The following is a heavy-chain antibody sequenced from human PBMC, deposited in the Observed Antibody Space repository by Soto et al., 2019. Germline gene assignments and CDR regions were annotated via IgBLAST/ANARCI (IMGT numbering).Heavy chain of an antibody. J-gene: IGHJ4*02. Sequence: ASVKVSCKASGYTFTSYGISWVRQAPGQGLEWMGWISAYNGNTNYAQKLQGRVTMTTDTSTSTAYMELRSLRSDDTAVYYCVRDQDIVVVVAATGYLDYWGQGTLVTVSS. D-gene: IGHD2-15*01. CDR1: GYTFTSYG. CDR3: VRDQDIVVVVAATGYLDY. V-gene: IGHV1-18*01. CDR2: ISAYNGNT.